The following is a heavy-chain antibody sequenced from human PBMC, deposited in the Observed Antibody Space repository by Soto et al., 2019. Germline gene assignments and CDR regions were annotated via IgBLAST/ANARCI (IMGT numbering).Heavy chain of an antibody. CDR3: ARDNIVATGLHDY. Sequence: QVQLVESGGGVVQPGRSLRLSCAASGFTFSSYAMHWVRQAPGKGLEWVAVISYDGSNKYYADSMKGRFTISRDNSKNTLYLQMNSLRAEDTAVYYCARDNIVATGLHDYWSQGTLVTVSS. V-gene: IGHV3-30-3*01. CDR1: GFTFSSYA. D-gene: IGHD5-12*01. J-gene: IGHJ4*02. CDR2: ISYDGSNK.